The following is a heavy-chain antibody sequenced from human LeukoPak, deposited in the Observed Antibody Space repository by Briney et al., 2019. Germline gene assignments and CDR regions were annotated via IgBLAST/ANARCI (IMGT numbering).Heavy chain of an antibody. CDR3: ARDQVGFFGWYGNWFDP. D-gene: IGHD6-19*01. V-gene: IGHV1-3*01. Sequence: ASVKVSCKASGYTFTSYAMHWVRQAPGQRLEWMGWINAGNGNTKYSQKFQGRVTITRDTSASTAYMELSSLRSEDTAVYYCARDQVGFFGWYGNWFDPWGQGTLVTVSS. CDR1: GYTFTSYA. CDR2: INAGNGNT. J-gene: IGHJ5*02.